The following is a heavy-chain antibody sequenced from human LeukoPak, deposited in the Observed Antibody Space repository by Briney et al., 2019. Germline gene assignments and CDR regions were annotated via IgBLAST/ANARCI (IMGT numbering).Heavy chain of an antibody. CDR3: ARENRQLGYCSSTSCYTFTFDP. V-gene: IGHV1-2*02. CDR1: GYTFTGYY. J-gene: IGHJ5*02. D-gene: IGHD2-2*02. CDR2: INPKSGCT. Sequence: ASVKVSCKASGYTFTGYYMHWVRQAPGQGLEWMGLINPKSGCTNYAQKLQGRVTMTRDTSISTAYMELSRLRSDYPAVYYCARENRQLGYCSSTSCYTFTFDPWGQGTLVTVSS.